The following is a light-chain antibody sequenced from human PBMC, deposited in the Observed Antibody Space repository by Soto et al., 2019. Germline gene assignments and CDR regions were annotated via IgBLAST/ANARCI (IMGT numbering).Light chain of an antibody. V-gene: IGKV1-5*03. CDR2: KAS. CDR3: QQLFDSPIT. Sequence: DIQMTQSPSTLSASVGDIVTITCRASQSISSWLAWYQQKPGKAPKLLIYKASSLESGVPSRFSATVSGTEFSLTITSLQPEDFATYYCQQLFDSPITFGQGTRLEIK. CDR1: QSISSW. J-gene: IGKJ5*01.